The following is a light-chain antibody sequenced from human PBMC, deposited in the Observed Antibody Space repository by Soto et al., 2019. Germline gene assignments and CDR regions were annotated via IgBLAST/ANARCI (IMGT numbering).Light chain of an antibody. CDR1: ESVSSN. J-gene: IGKJ4*01. CDR3: QQYHDWPPFT. V-gene: IGKV3-15*01. CDR2: GTF. Sequence: EIVMTQSPATLSVSPGERATLSCRASESVSSNLAWYQQKPGQGPRLLIYGTFIRATGIPGRFSGSGSGTEFTLTINSLQSEDFAIYYCQQYHDWPPFTFGGGTRWIS.